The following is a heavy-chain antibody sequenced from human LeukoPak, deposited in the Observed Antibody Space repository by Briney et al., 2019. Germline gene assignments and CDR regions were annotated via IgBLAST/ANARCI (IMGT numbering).Heavy chain of an antibody. CDR2: IYYSGST. D-gene: IGHD6-13*01. V-gene: IGHV4-39*07. CDR1: GGSISGSSYF. J-gene: IGHJ4*02. Sequence: SETLSLTCTVSGGSISGSSYFWGWIRQPPGKGLEWIGSIYYSGSTYYNPSLKSRVTISVDTSKNQFSLRLSSVTAAVTAVYYCARGRYSSSWYLDYWGQGALVTVSS. CDR3: ARGRYSSSWYLDY.